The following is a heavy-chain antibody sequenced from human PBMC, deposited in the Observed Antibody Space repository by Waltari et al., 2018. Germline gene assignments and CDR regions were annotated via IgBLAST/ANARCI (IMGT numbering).Heavy chain of an antibody. CDR1: GYSISSGYY. CDR3: ARFTIVRGIDY. D-gene: IGHD3-10*01. J-gene: IGHJ4*02. V-gene: IGHV4-38-2*01. Sequence: QVQLQESGPGLVKPSETLSLTCAVSGYSISSGYYWGWIRQPPGKGLEWIGSIYHSGSTYYNPSLKSRVTISVDTSKNQFSLKLSSVTAADTAVYYCARFTIVRGIDYWGQGTLVTVSS. CDR2: IYHSGST.